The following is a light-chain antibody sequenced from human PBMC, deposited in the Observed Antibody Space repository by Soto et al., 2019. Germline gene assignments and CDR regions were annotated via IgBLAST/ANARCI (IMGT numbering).Light chain of an antibody. V-gene: IGKV4-1*01. Sequence: IVMTQSPDSLAVSLGERATINCKSSQSVLFSSNNKNYLAWYQQKPGQPPKLLIYWASTRESGVPDRFSGRGSGTDFTLTISSLQAEDVAVYYCQQYYSTPCTFGQGTKLEIK. CDR1: QSVLFSSNNKNY. CDR3: QQYYSTPCT. J-gene: IGKJ2*02. CDR2: WAS.